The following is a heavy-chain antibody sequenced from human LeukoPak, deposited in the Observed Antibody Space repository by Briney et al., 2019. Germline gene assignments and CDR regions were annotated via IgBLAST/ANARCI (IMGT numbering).Heavy chain of an antibody. D-gene: IGHD3-3*01. V-gene: IGHV3-15*01. Sequence: GGSLRLSCAASGFTFSNAWMSWVRQAPGKGLEWVGRIKSKTDGGTTDYAAPVKGRFTISRDDSKNTLYLQMNSLKTEDTAVYYCTSTYYDFWSGYYTGSYYYYMDVWGKGTTVTVSS. CDR1: GFTFSNAW. CDR3: TSTYYDFWSGYYTGSYYYYMDV. J-gene: IGHJ6*03. CDR2: IKSKTDGGTT.